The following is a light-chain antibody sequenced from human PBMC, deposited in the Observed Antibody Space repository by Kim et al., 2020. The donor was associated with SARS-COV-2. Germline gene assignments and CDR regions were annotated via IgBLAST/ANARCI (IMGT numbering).Light chain of an antibody. V-gene: IGLV2-14*03. CDR2: DVS. CDR3: SSYTSSSTPYV. CDR1: SSDVGGYNY. J-gene: IGLJ1*01. Sequence: SITIARTGTSSDVGGYNYVSWYQQHPGKAPKLMIYDVSNRPSGVSNRFSGSKSGNTASLTISGLQAEDEADYYCSSYTSSSTPYVFGTGTKVTVL.